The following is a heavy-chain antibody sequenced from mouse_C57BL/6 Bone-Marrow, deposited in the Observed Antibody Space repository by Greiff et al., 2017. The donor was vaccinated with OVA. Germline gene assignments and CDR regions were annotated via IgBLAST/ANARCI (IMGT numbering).Heavy chain of an antibody. V-gene: IGHV1-50*01. D-gene: IGHD2-3*01. Sequence: QVQLQQSGAELVKPGASVKLSCKASGYTFTSYWMQWVKQRPGQGLEWIGEIDPSDSYTNYNQKFKGKATLTVDTSSSTAYMQLSSLTSEDSAVYYCARLLPFFDYWGQGTTLTVSS. CDR3: ARLLPFFDY. J-gene: IGHJ2*01. CDR1: GYTFTSYW. CDR2: IDPSDSYT.